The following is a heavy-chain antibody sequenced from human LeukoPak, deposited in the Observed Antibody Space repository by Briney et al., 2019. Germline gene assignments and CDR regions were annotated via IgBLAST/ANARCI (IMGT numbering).Heavy chain of an antibody. D-gene: IGHD4-17*01. J-gene: IGHJ6*03. CDR2: IIPIFGTA. CDR3: AYGDYVSSAHYYHSMDV. V-gene: IGHV1-69*06. Sequence: SVKVSCKASGGTFSSYAISWVRQAPGQGLEWMGGIIPIFGTANYAQKFQGRVTITADKSTSTAYMELSSLRSEDTAVYYCAYGDYVSSAHYYHSMDVWGKGTTVTISS. CDR1: GGTFSSYA.